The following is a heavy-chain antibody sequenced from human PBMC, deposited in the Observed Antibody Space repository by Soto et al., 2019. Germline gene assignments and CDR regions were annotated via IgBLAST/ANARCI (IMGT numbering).Heavy chain of an antibody. CDR1: GYTFTSYG. V-gene: IGHV1-18*01. J-gene: IGHJ5*02. Sequence: QVQLVQSGAEVKKPGASVKVSCKASGYTFTSYGISWVRQAPGQGLEWMGWISAYNGNTNYAQKLQGRVTMTTDTATSKAYIELRSLRSDDTAVYYCAREGRDSSGWLWSYWFDPWGQGTLVTVSS. CDR3: AREGRDSSGWLWSYWFDP. CDR2: ISAYNGNT. D-gene: IGHD6-19*01.